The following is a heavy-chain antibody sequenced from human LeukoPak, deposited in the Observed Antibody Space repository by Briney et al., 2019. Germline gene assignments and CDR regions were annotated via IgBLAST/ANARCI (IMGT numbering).Heavy chain of an antibody. CDR1: GFSVSTNY. J-gene: IGHJ5*02. CDR2: IFTNGNT. Sequence: QPRGSLRLSCAASGFSVSTNYMSWVRQAPGKGLEWVSVIFTNGNTKYADSVKGRFTISRDNSKNMLYLQMNSLRAEDTAVYYCARDHYGLTSYPSPWGQGTLVTVSS. CDR3: ARDHYGLTSYPSP. D-gene: IGHD3-10*01. V-gene: IGHV3-66*01.